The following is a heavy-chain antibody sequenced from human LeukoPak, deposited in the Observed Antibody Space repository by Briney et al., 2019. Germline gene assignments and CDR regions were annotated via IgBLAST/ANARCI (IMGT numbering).Heavy chain of an antibody. Sequence: GGSLRLSCAASGFTVSSNYMSWVRQAPGKGLEWVSVIYSGGSTYYADSVKGRFNISRDNSKNTLYLQMNSLRAEDTAVYYCARERHDILTGYYIDYYYYYMDVWGKGTTVTVSS. CDR3: ARERHDILTGYYIDYYYYYMDV. CDR1: GFTVSSNY. CDR2: IYSGGST. V-gene: IGHV3-53*01. J-gene: IGHJ6*03. D-gene: IGHD3-9*01.